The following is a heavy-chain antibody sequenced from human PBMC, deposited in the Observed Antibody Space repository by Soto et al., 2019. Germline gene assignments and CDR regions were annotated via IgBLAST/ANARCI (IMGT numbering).Heavy chain of an antibody. CDR3: ASRPGSGSYIDY. CDR1: GGSISSSSYY. J-gene: IGHJ4*02. CDR2: IYYSGST. D-gene: IGHD3-10*01. V-gene: IGHV4-39*01. Sequence: QLQLQESGPGLVKPSETLSLTCTVSGGSISSSSYYWGWIRQPPGKGLEWIGSIYYSGSTYYNPSLHSRVTISVDTSKNQFALKLSSVTAADTAVYYCASRPGSGSYIDYWGQGTLVTVSS.